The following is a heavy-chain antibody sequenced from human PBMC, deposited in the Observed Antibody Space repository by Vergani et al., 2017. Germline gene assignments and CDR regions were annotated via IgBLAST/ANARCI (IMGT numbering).Heavy chain of an antibody. V-gene: IGHV3-23*01. CDR2: ISGSGGST. Sequence: VQLLESGGGLVQPGGSLRLSCAASGFTFSSYAMSWVRQAPGKGLEWVSAISGSGGSTYYADSVKGRFTISRDNSKNTLYLQMNSLRAEDTAVYYWAKDSSSWYWSDYWGQGTLVTVSS. D-gene: IGHD6-13*01. CDR3: AKDSSSWYWSDY. CDR1: GFTFSSYA. J-gene: IGHJ4*02.